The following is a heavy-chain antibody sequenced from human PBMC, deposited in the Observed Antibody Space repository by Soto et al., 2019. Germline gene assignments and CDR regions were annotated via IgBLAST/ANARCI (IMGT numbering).Heavy chain of an antibody. D-gene: IGHD2-15*01. CDR2: IWYDGSNK. CDR3: ARIYCSGGSCFETQYYYYYGTDV. Sequence: QVQLVESGGGVVQPGRSLRLSCAASGFTFSSYGMHWVRQAPGKGLEWVAVIWYDGSNKYYADSVKGRFTISRDNSKNTLYLQMNSLRAEDTAVYYCARIYCSGGSCFETQYYYYYGTDVWGQGTTVTVSS. V-gene: IGHV3-33*01. CDR1: GFTFSSYG. J-gene: IGHJ6*02.